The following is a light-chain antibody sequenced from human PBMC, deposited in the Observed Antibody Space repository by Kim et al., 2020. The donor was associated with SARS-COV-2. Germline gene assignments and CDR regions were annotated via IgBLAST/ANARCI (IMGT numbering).Light chain of an antibody. J-gene: IGLJ1*01. CDR2: DVI. CDR3: CSHAGSSYV. CDR1: SSDVGRYNR. V-gene: IGLV2-23*02. Sequence: QSALTQPASVSGSPGQSITISCTGTSSDVGRYNRVSWYQQHPGKAPQLMIYDVIKRPSGVSNRFSASKSGNTASLTISGLQAEDEAEYYCCSHAGSSYVLGSGTKVTVL.